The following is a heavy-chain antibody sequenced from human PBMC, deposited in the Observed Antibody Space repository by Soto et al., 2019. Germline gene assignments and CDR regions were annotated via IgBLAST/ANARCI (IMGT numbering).Heavy chain of an antibody. CDR2: IYHSGST. J-gene: IGHJ4*02. D-gene: IGHD5-18*01. CDR3: ARGHSYGYRFDH. Sequence: ASETLSLTCAVSGGSISSGGYSWSWIRQPPGKGLEWIGYIYHSGSTYYNPSLKSRVTISVDRSKNQFSLKLSSVTAADTAVYYCARGHSYGYRFDHWGQGTLVTVSS. V-gene: IGHV4-30-2*01. CDR1: GGSISSGGYS.